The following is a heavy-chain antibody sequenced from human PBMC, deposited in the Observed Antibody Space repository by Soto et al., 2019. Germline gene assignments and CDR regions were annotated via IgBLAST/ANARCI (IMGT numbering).Heavy chain of an antibody. J-gene: IGHJ4*02. CDR3: ARAWGYCSGGSCYPAGLWPDY. Sequence: PSETLSLTCAVSGGSISSSNWWSWVRQPPGKGLEWIGEIYHSGSTNYNPSLKSRVTISVDTSKNQFSLKLSSVTAADTAVYYCARAWGYCSGGSCYPAGLWPDYWGQGTLVTVSS. D-gene: IGHD2-15*01. V-gene: IGHV4-4*02. CDR1: GGSISSSNW. CDR2: IYHSGST.